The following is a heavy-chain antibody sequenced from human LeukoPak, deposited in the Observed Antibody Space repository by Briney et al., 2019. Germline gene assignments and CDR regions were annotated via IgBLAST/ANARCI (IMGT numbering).Heavy chain of an antibody. V-gene: IGHV1-46*01. Sequence: GASVKVSCKASGYTFTSYYMHWVRQAPGQGLEWMGIINPSGGSTSYAQKFQGRVTMTRDTSASTAYMDLSSLRSEDMAVYYCARDKVQYYYDSSGYYGTQTPFDYWGQGTLVTVSS. CDR2: INPSGGST. CDR1: GYTFTSYY. J-gene: IGHJ4*02. CDR3: ARDKVQYYYDSSGYYGTQTPFDY. D-gene: IGHD3-22*01.